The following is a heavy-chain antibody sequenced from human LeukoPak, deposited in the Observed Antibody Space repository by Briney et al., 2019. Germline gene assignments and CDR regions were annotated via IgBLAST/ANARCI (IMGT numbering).Heavy chain of an antibody. D-gene: IGHD3-16*01. CDR2: INHNGNVN. CDR3: ARGGGLDV. J-gene: IGHJ6*02. CDR1: GFTFSSYW. Sequence: GGSLRLSCAASGFTFSSYWMNWARQAPGKGLEWVASINHNGNVNYCVDSVKGRFTISRDNAKKSLYLERNNCRAEDPAVYFCARGGGLDVWGQGATVTVSS. V-gene: IGHV3-7*03.